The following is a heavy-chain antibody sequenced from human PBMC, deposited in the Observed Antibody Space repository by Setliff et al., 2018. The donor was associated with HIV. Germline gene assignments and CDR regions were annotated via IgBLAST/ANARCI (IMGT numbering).Heavy chain of an antibody. V-gene: IGHV1-2*02. CDR1: GYTFTGYY. CDR3: ARDDYYDSSGYWGSYYYYGMDV. CDR2: INPNSGGT. Sequence: GGPVKVSCKASGYTFTGYYMHWVRQAPGQGLEWMGWINPNSGGTNYAQKFQGRVTMTRDTSISTAYMELSRLRSDDTAVYYCARDDYYDSSGYWGSYYYYGMDVWGQGTTVTVSS. D-gene: IGHD3-22*01. J-gene: IGHJ6*02.